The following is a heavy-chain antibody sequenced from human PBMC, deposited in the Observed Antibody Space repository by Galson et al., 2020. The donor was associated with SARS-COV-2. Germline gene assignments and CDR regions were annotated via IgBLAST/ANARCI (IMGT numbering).Heavy chain of an antibody. CDR3: ARHGGSNVEVDDYYPMGV. CDR1: GESFPTYW. D-gene: IGHD2-15*01. Sequence: HGEFLKTSRYGSGESFPTYWFAWVPPSPGKGLEWMGIIYPDDSETRHSSPFQGQVPISADKAISTAYLQWSSLRASDTARNYFARHGGSNVEVDDYYPMGVWGQGAPVTVSS. J-gene: IGHJ6*02. V-gene: IGHV5-51*01. CDR2: IYPDDSET.